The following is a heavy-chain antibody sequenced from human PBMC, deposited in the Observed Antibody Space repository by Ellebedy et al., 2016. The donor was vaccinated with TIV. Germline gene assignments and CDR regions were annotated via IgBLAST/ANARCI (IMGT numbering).Heavy chain of an antibody. CDR2: INMDGTRR. D-gene: IGHD3-16*01. V-gene: IGHV3-74*01. CDR3: ARGTGDR. CDR1: GFNFSSYW. Sequence: PGGSLRLSCTASGFNFSSYWIHWVRQTPGEGLAWVSRINMDGTRRGYADSVKGRFTLSRDNAKSTVYLQMSSLRHDDTALYYCARGTGDRWGQGTLVTVSS. J-gene: IGHJ4*02.